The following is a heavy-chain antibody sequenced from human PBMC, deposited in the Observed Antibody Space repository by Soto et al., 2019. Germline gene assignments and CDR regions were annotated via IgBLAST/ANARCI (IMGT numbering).Heavy chain of an antibody. J-gene: IGHJ4*02. V-gene: IGHV4-59*01. CDR3: ARGASSGWPFDY. CDR2: IYYSGST. CDR1: GGSISSYY. D-gene: IGHD6-19*01. Sequence: PSEPLSLTCTGSGGSISSYYWSWIRQPPGKGLEWIGYIYYSGSTNYNPSLKSRVTISVDTSKNQFSLKLSSVTAADTAVYYCARGASSGWPFDYWGQGTLVTVS.